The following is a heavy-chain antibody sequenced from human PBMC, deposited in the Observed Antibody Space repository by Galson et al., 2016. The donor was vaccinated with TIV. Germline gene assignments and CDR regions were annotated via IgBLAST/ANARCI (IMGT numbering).Heavy chain of an antibody. CDR3: ARDFPCGGACYFFDD. D-gene: IGHD2-21*02. V-gene: IGHV1-69*05. J-gene: IGHJ4*02. CDR2: VLPISGST. CDR1: GGTLNNYA. Sequence: SVKVSCKASGGTLNNYAINWVRQAPGHGLEWMGGVLPISGSTDFAQNFQGRVTITTDKFTGTVYMGLSSLRSGDTAVYFCARDFPCGGACYFFDDWGQGTLVTVSS.